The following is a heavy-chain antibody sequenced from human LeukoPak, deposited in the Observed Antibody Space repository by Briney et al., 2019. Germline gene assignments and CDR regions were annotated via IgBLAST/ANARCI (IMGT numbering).Heavy chain of an antibody. J-gene: IGHJ4*02. CDR1: GFTFSNAW. CDR2: IKSKTDGGTT. V-gene: IGHV3-15*01. Sequence: GGSLRLSCAASGFTFSNAWMSWVRQAPGKGLEWVGRIKSKTDGGTTDYAAPVKGRFTISRDDSKNTLYLQMNSLKTEDTAVYCCTTESYNWNDGGDYWGQGTLVTVSS. D-gene: IGHD1-20*01. CDR3: TTESYNWNDGGDY.